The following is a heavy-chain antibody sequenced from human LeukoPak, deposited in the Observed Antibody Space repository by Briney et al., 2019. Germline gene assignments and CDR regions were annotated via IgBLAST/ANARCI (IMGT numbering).Heavy chain of an antibody. CDR2: INPSGGST. V-gene: IGHV1-46*01. CDR1: GYTFTSYY. CDR3: ARENPTHYFDY. J-gene: IGHJ4*02. Sequence: ASVKVSFKASGYTFTSYYIHWVRQAPGQGLEWMGIINPSGGSTSYAQKFLGRVTMSSDTSTSTVYMELSSLRSEDTAVYYCARENPTHYFDYWGQGTLVTVSS.